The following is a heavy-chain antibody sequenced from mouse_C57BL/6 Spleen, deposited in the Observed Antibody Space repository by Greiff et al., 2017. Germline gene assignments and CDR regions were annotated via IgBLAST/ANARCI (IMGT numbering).Heavy chain of an antibody. CDR1: GYAFTNYL. V-gene: IGHV1-54*01. CDR3: ASGGYYYGSSYEGFAY. J-gene: IGHJ3*01. Sequence: QVQLKQSGAELVRPGTSVKVSCKASGYAFTNYLIEWVKQRPGQGLEWIGVINPGSGGTNYNEKFKGKATLTADKSSSTAYMQLSSLTSEDSAVYFCASGGYYYGSSYEGFAYWGQGTLVTVSA. CDR2: INPGSGGT. D-gene: IGHD1-1*01.